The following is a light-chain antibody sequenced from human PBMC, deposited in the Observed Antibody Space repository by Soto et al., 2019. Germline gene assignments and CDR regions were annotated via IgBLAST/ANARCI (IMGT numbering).Light chain of an antibody. CDR3: QQYNNWPLWT. Sequence: LMTQSTATLSVSPGERAPLFCRASQSVEISLGRYQQKPGQAPSLLIYDASTRATGIPARFSGSGSGTEFTLTIISLQSEDFAVYYCQQYNNWPLWTFGQGTKVDIK. CDR2: DAS. CDR1: QSVEIS. V-gene: IGKV3-15*01. J-gene: IGKJ1*01.